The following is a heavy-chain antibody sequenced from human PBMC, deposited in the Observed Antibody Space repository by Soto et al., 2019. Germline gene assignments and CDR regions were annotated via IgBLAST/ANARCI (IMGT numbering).Heavy chain of an antibody. CDR2: IVVASGKT. J-gene: IGHJ4*02. D-gene: IGHD3-22*01. CDR1: GFTFSRSA. CDR3: AATLDWGSYDFGGYPS. V-gene: IGHV1-58*01. Sequence: ASVKVSCKGSGFTFSRSAVQWVRQARGQGLEWIGWIVVASGKTDYAQNLQERVTITRDMSTSTAYMELSSLSSEDTAVYYCAATLDWGSYDFGGYPSWGQGTLVTV.